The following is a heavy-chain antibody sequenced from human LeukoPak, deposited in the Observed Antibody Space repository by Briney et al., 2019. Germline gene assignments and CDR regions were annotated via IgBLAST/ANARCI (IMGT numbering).Heavy chain of an antibody. CDR3: ARDRLLWFGELDF. CDR2: IYYRGNT. CDR1: GGSISSSSYY. V-gene: IGHV4-39*07. Sequence: SETLSLTCSVSGGSISSSSYYWGWIRQPPGKGLEWIGSIYYRGNTYYNPSLKSRVTISIDTSKNQISLKLTSVTAAGTAVYYCARDRLLWFGELDFWGLGTLVIVSS. D-gene: IGHD3-10*01. J-gene: IGHJ4*02.